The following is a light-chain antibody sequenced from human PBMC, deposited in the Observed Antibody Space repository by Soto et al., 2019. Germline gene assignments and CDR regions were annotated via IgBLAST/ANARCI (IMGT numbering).Light chain of an antibody. V-gene: IGKV3-20*01. CDR2: GVS. CDR1: QSLSSSY. Sequence: EIVLTQSPGTLSLSPGERATLSCRASQSLSSSYLAWYQQKPGQAPRLLIYGVSTRATGIPARFSGSGSGTDFTLTISRLEPEDFAVYYCQHYDRSPLPFGQGTRVAIQ. CDR3: QHYDRSPLP. J-gene: IGKJ1*01.